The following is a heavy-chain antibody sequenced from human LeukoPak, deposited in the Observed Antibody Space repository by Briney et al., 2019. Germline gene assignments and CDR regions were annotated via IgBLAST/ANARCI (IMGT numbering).Heavy chain of an antibody. CDR1: GYTFTSYA. CDR3: ARDYCSSTSCWFDP. J-gene: IGHJ5*02. D-gene: IGHD2-2*01. CDR2: INAGNGNT. Sequence: GASVKVSCKASGYTFTSYAMHWVRQAPGQRLEWMGWINAGNGNTKYSQKFQGRVTITRDTSASTAYMELSSLRSEDTAVYYCARDYCSSTSCWFDPWGQETLVTVSS. V-gene: IGHV1-3*01.